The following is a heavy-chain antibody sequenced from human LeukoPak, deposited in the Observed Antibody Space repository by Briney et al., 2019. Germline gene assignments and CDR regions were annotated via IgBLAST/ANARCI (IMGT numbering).Heavy chain of an antibody. V-gene: IGHV3-23*01. CDR1: GFTFSSYA. CDR2: ISGSGGHT. CDR3: AKRPRDTSGYYLGAFDI. J-gene: IGHJ3*02. Sequence: GGSLRLSCEASGFTFSSYAMNWVRQAPGKGLEWVSTISGSGGHTYYADSVKGRFTISRDNSKNTLYLQMNSLRAEDTAVYYCAKRPRDTSGYYLGAFDIWGQGTMVTVSS. D-gene: IGHD3-22*01.